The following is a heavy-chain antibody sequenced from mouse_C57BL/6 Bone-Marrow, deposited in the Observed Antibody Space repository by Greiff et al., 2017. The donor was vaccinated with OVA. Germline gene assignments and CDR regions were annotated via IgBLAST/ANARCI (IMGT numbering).Heavy chain of an antibody. V-gene: IGHV1-15*01. CDR2: IDPETGGT. Sequence: QVQLQQSGAELVRPGASVTLSCKASGYTFTDYEMHWVKQTPVHGLEWIGAIDPETGGTAYNQKFKGKAILTADKSSSTAYMELRSLTSEDSAVYYCTRRGGRTWFAYWGQGTLVTVSA. CDR1: GYTFTDYE. CDR3: TRRGGRTWFAY. J-gene: IGHJ3*01.